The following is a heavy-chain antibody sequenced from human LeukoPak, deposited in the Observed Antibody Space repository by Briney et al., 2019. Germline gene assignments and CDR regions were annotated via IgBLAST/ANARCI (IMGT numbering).Heavy chain of an antibody. CDR1: GFTVSGNY. CDR3: ARDGRLLNYNMDV. Sequence: GGSLRLSCAVSGFTVSGNYMSWVRQAPGKGLEWVSSISSSSSYIYYADSVKGRFTISRDNAKKSMYLQMNSLRAEDTAVYYCARDGRLLNYNMDVWGKGTTVTVSS. CDR2: ISSSSSYI. D-gene: IGHD2-15*01. J-gene: IGHJ6*03. V-gene: IGHV3-21*01.